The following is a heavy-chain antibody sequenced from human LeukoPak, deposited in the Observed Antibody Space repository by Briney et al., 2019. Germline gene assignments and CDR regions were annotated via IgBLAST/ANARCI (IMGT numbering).Heavy chain of an antibody. CDR1: GFTVSSND. D-gene: IGHD3-10*01. J-gene: IGHJ6*02. CDR3: ARDHMVRGVITYYYYGMDV. CDR2: ICSGGST. Sequence: GGSLRLSCAASGFTVSSNDMSWVRQAPGKGLEWVSVICSGGSTYYADSVKGRFTISRDNSENTLYLQMNSLRAEDTAVYYCARDHMVRGVITYYYYGMDVWGQGTTVTVSS. V-gene: IGHV3-66*01.